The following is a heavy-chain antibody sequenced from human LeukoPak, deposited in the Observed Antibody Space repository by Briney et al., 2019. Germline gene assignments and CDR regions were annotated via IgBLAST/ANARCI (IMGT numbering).Heavy chain of an antibody. D-gene: IGHD6-13*01. CDR3: ARLAFIAAAGTGDY. J-gene: IGHJ4*02. V-gene: IGHV3-7*01. CDR1: GFTFSSYW. Sequence: GGSLRLSCAASGFTFSSYWMHWVRQAPGKGLEWVATIKQDGSEIYYVDSVKGRFTISRDNAKNSLYLQMNSLRAEDTAVYYCARLAFIAAAGTGDYWGQGTLVTVSS. CDR2: IKQDGSEI.